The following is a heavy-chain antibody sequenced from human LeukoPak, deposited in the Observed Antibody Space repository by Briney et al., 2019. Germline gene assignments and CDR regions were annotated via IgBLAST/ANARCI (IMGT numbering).Heavy chain of an antibody. D-gene: IGHD3-3*01. CDR1: GGSISSHY. CDR2: IYYSGST. CDR3: ARTIRLLEGFDP. V-gene: IGHV4-59*11. J-gene: IGHJ5*02. Sequence: SETLSLTCTVSGGSISSHYWSWIRQPPGKGLEWIGYIYYSGSTNYNPSLKSRVTISVDTSKNQFSLKLSSVTAADTAVYYCARTIRLLEGFDPWGQGTLVTVSS.